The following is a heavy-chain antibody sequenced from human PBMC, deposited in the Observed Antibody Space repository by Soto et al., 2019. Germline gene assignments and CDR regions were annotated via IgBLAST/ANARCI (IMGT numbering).Heavy chain of an antibody. CDR2: IYSGDRT. D-gene: IGHD5-18*01. J-gene: IGHJ2*01. CDR1: GFTVSSNY. CDR3: ARDPLWGTAMVLWYFDL. V-gene: IGHV3-66*02. Sequence: GGSLRLSCAASGFTVSSNYMSWVRQAPGKGLEWVSVIYSGDRTYYADSVKGRFTISRDNSKNTLYLQMNSLRAEDTAVYYCARDPLWGTAMVLWYFDLWGRGTLVTVSS.